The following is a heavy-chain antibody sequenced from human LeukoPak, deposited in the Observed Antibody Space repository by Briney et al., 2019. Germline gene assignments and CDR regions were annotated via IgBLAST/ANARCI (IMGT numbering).Heavy chain of an antibody. CDR2: IYYSGST. CDR1: GGSISSYY. CDR3: ARGSEQQQLSYYYYYGMDV. Sequence: SQTLSLTCTVSGGSISSYYWSWIRQPPGKGLEWIGYIYYSGSTNYNPSLKSRVTLSVDTSKNQFSLKLSSVTAADTAVYYCARGSEQQQLSYYYYYGMDVWGQGTTVTVSS. V-gene: IGHV4-59*01. J-gene: IGHJ6*02. D-gene: IGHD6-13*01.